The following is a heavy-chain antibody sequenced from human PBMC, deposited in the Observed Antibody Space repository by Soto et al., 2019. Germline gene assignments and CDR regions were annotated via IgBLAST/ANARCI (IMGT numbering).Heavy chain of an antibody. J-gene: IGHJ6*04. Sequence: ESGPTLVNPTQTLTLTCTFSGFSLTTGGVGVGWIRQPPGKALEWLARIDWDDDKYYSTSLKTRLTISKDTSKNQVVLTMTNMDPVETATFYCAGGVAATGGMEVWGKGTRVTVPS. CDR1: GFSLTTGGVG. D-gene: IGHD2-15*01. CDR3: AGGVAATGGMEV. CDR2: IDWDDDK. V-gene: IGHV2-70*12.